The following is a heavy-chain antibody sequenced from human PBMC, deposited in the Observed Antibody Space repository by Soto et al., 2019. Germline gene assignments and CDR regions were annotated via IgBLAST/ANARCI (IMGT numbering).Heavy chain of an antibody. D-gene: IGHD5-12*01. Sequence: SQTLALTGATSRDSVPSNSAASNWIRQSPSRGLEWLGRTYYRSKWYNDYAVSVKSRITINPDTSKKQFSLQLNSVTPEDTAVYFCVKDSGGATDVFYISGQGSMV. V-gene: IGHV6-1*01. J-gene: IGHJ3*02. CDR3: VKDSGGATDVFYI. CDR1: RDSVPSNSAA. CDR2: TYYRSKWYN.